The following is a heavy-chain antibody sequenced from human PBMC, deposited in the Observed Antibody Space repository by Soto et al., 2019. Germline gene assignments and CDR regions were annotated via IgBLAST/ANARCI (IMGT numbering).Heavy chain of an antibody. J-gene: IGHJ6*02. Sequence: GGSLRLSCAASGFTFSSYAMHWVRQAPGKGLEWVAVISYDGSNKYYADSVKGRFTIARDKSKNTLYLQMNSLRAEDTAVYYCASTSDFWSGYYRRDYYGMDVWGQGTTVTVSS. D-gene: IGHD3-3*01. CDR1: GFTFSSYA. V-gene: IGHV3-30-3*01. CDR2: ISYDGSNK. CDR3: ASTSDFWSGYYRRDYYGMDV.